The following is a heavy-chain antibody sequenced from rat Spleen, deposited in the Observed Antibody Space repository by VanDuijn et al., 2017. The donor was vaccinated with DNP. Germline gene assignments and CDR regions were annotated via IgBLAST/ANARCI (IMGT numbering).Heavy chain of an antibody. J-gene: IGHJ4*01. D-gene: IGHD1-4*01. Sequence: EVQLQESGPGLVKTSQSLSLTCSVTGYSITSSYRCNWIRKFPGNKLEWMGSVNSAGTTNYNPSLKSRISITRDTSKNQLFLQVNSVTTEDTATYYCARWPGYNPPYAMDAWGQGTSVTVSS. CDR3: ARWPGYNPPYAMDA. V-gene: IGHV3-3*01. CDR2: VNSAGTT. CDR1: GYSITSSYR.